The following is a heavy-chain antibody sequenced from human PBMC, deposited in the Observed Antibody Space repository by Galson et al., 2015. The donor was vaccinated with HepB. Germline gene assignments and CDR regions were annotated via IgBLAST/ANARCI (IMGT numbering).Heavy chain of an antibody. CDR1: GFTFSSYG. D-gene: IGHD1-26*01. V-gene: IGHV3-30*18. CDR2: ISYDGSNK. Sequence: SLRLSCAASGFTFSSYGMHWVRQAPGKGLEWVAVISYDGSNKYYADSVKGRFTISRDNSKNTLYLQMNSLRAEDTAVYYCAKDLCRAITSYCHHCWGQGTLVTVSS. CDR3: AKDLCRAITSYCHHC. J-gene: IGHJ4*02.